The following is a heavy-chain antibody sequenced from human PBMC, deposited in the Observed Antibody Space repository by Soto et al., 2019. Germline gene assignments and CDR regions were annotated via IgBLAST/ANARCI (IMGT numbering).Heavy chain of an antibody. CDR1: GLTISTYA. J-gene: IGHJ4*02. Sequence: EVQVLESGGGLVQPGGSLRLSCEVSGLTISTYAMSWVRQAPGKGLEWVSAISGSGGSTYYADSVKGRFTISRDNSKNTLYLQMNRLRAEDTAVYYCAKGATGTWLDYYFYYWGQGNLVSVSS. D-gene: IGHD1-1*01. CDR3: AKGATGTWLDYYFYY. V-gene: IGHV3-23*01. CDR2: ISGSGGST.